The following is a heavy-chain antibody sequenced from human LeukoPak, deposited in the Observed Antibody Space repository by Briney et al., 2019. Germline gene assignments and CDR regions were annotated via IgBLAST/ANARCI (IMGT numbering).Heavy chain of an antibody. V-gene: IGHV4-39*01. CDR2: IYYSGST. CDR3: ASDSGIAAAGTDGYNPPHFDY. D-gene: IGHD6-13*01. CDR1: GGSISSSSYY. J-gene: IGHJ4*02. Sequence: PSETLSLTCTVSGGSISSSSYYWGWIRQPPGKGLEWIGSIYYSGSTYYNPSLKSRVTISVDTSKNQFSLKLSSVTAADTAVYYCASDSGIAAAGTDGYNPPHFDYWGQGTLVTVSS.